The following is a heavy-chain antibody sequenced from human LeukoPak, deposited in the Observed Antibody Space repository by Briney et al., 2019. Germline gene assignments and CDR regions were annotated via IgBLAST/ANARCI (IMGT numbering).Heavy chain of an antibody. D-gene: IGHD4-17*01. V-gene: IGHV4-34*01. J-gene: IGHJ4*02. Sequence: SETLSLTCAVYGGSFSGYYWSWIRQPPGKGLEWIGEINHSGSTNYNPSLKSRVTISVDTSKNQSSLKLSSVTAADTAVYYCARHHPTVSKDFDYWGQGTLVTVSS. CDR1: GGSFSGYY. CDR3: ARHHPTVSKDFDY. CDR2: INHSGST.